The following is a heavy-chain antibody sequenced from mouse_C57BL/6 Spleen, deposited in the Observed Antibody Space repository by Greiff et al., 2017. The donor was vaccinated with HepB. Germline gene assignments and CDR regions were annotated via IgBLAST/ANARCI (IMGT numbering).Heavy chain of an antibody. CDR3: ARSHYSNYLEGFAY. J-gene: IGHJ3*01. CDR2: ILPGSGST. V-gene: IGHV1-9*01. CDR1: GYTFTGYW. Sequence: VQLQQSGAELMKPGASVKLSCKATGYTFTGYWIEWVKQRPGHGLEWIGEILPGSGSTNYNEKFKGKATFTADTSSNTAYMPLSSLTTEDSAIYYCARSHYSNYLEGFAYWGQGTLVTVSA. D-gene: IGHD2-5*01.